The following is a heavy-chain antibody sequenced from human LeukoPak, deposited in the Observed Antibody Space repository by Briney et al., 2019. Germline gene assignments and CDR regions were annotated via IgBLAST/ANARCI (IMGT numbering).Heavy chain of an antibody. D-gene: IGHD6-13*01. CDR2: ISGSGGST. J-gene: IGHJ4*02. CDR1: GFTFSSYA. Sequence: PGGSLRLSCAASGFTFSSYAMSWVRQASGKGLEWVPAISGSGGSTSYADSVKRRFTISRDNYKNTLYLQMNSLRAEDTAVYYCAKDPGYSSSWSKVWGQGTLVTVSS. CDR3: AKDPGYSSSWSKV. V-gene: IGHV3-23*01.